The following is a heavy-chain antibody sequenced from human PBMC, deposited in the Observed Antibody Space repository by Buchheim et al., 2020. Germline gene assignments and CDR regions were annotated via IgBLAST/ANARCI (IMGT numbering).Heavy chain of an antibody. CDR3: ARVVGPSDDAFNL. D-gene: IGHD1-26*01. V-gene: IGHV4-31*03. CDR1: GGSINSGGFY. J-gene: IGHJ3*01. Sequence: QVQLQESGPGLVKPSQTLSLTCTVSGGSINSGGFYWSWIRQPPGKGLEWIGNIFHSGSAYYNPSLKSRVSISLDTSDNHFSLRLTSVTAADTAVYFCARVVGPSDDAFNLWGQG. CDR2: IFHSGSA.